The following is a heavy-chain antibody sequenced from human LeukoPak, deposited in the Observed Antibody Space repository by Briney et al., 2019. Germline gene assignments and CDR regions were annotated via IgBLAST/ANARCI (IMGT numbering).Heavy chain of an antibody. CDR1: GFNFVDYA. CDR3: ARVRKDIQSMVRGQNYYYYYMDV. Sequence: PGGSLRLSCAASGFNFVDYAMHWVRQVPGKGLEWVSGISYNSGTIVYADSVKGRFTISRDNAKNSLYLQMNSLRAEDTAVYYCARVRKDIQSMVRGQNYYYYYMDVWGKGTTVTISS. CDR2: ISYNSGTI. J-gene: IGHJ6*03. V-gene: IGHV3-9*01. D-gene: IGHD3-10*01.